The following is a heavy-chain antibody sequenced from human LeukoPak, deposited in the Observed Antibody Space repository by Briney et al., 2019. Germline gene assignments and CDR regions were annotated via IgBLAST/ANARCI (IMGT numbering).Heavy chain of an antibody. CDR3: WKDYSNALLNSQH. CDR2: ISSNGGST. J-gene: IGHJ1*01. CDR1: GFTFSSYG. D-gene: IGHD4-11*01. V-gene: IGHV3-64D*06. Sequence: GGSLRLSCSASGFTFSSYGMHWVRQAPGKGLEYVSAISSNGGSTYYADSVKGRFTISRDNSKNTLYLQKSSLRAEDTAVYYCWKDYSNALLNSQHWGQGTLVTVSS.